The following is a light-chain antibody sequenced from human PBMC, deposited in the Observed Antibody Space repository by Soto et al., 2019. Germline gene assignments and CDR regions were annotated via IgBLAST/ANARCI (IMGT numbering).Light chain of an antibody. CDR1: SSDVRGYNY. CDR3: SSYTSSSTLVV. V-gene: IGLV2-14*01. CDR2: EVS. J-gene: IGLJ2*01. Sequence: QSVLTQPASVSGSPGQSITISCTGTSSDVRGYNYVSWYQQHPGKAPKLMIYEVSNRPSGVSNRFSGSKSGNTASLTISGLQAEDEADYYCSSYTSSSTLVVFGGGTKLTVL.